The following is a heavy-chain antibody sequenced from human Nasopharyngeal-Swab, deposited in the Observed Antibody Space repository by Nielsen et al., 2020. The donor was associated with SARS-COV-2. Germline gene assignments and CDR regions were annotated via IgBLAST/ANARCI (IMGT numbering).Heavy chain of an antibody. Sequence: GESLKISCAASGFTFSSHSMNWVRQAPGKGLEWVSSINSSSTYIYYADSVKGRFTISRDNAKNSLYLQMNSLRVEDTAVYYCARVLLRALGKFGEGYAFDIWGQGTMVTVSS. D-gene: IGHD3-10*01. V-gene: IGHV3-21*01. CDR2: INSSSTYI. J-gene: IGHJ3*02. CDR1: GFTFSSHS. CDR3: ARVLLRALGKFGEGYAFDI.